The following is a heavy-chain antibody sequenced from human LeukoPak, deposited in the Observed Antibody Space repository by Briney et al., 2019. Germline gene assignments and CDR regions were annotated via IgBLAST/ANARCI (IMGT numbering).Heavy chain of an antibody. D-gene: IGHD5-18*01. CDR2: ISSSSSYI. J-gene: IGHJ5*02. CDR1: GFTFSSYS. Sequence: PGGSLRLSCAASGFTFSSYSMNWVRQAPGKGLEWVSSISSSSSYIYYADSVKGRFTISRDNAKNSLYLQMNSLRAEDTAVYYCARVWGYSYANWFDPWGQGTLVTVSS. V-gene: IGHV3-21*01. CDR3: ARVWGYSYANWFDP.